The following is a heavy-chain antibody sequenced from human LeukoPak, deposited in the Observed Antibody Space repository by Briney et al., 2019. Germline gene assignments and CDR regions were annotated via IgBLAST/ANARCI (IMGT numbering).Heavy chain of an antibody. J-gene: IGHJ1*01. CDR1: GVAFRSNW. CDR2: IKEDGSQK. Sequence: PGGSLRLSCAASGVAFRSNWMTWVRQAPGMGLEWVANIKEDGSQKKYLDSVRGRFTITRDNAKNSLFLQRDRLRAEDTAVYYCASHGYINNRYYFQHWGQGVLVTVSS. D-gene: IGHD1-14*01. CDR3: ASHGYINNRYYFQH. V-gene: IGHV3-7*01.